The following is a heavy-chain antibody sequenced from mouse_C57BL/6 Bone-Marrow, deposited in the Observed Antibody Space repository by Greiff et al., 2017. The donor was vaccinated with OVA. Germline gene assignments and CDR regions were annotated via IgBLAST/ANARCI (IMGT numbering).Heavy chain of an antibody. V-gene: IGHV1-5*01. CDR2: IYPGNSDT. J-gene: IGHJ2*01. Sequence: EVQLQQSGTVLARPGASVKMSCKTSGYTFTSYWMHWVKQRPGQGLEWIGAIYPGNSDTSYNQKFKGKAKLTAVTSASTAYMELSSLTNEDSAVYYCTNGGQLRLRPLFDYWGQGTTLTVSS. CDR1: GYTFTSYW. CDR3: TNGGQLRLRPLFDY. D-gene: IGHD3-2*02.